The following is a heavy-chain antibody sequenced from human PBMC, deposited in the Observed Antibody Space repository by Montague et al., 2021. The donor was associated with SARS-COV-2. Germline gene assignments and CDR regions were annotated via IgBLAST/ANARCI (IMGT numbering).Heavy chain of an antibody. CDR2: IYYSGST. D-gene: IGHD3-22*01. CDR1: GGSISSYY. V-gene: IGHV4-59*12. J-gene: IGHJ4*01. Sequence: SEILSLTCTVSGGSISSYYWSWIRQPPGKGLEWFGYIYYSGSTNYTPSLKSRVTISVDMSKNKFSLKLSSVTAADTAVYYCARNMHYYDSSGYYFDYWGHGTLVTVSS. CDR3: ARNMHYYDSSGYYFDY.